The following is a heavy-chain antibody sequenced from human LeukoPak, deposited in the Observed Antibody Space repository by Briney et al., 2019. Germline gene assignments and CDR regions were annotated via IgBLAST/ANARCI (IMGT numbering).Heavy chain of an antibody. V-gene: IGHV1-2*02. CDR3: AREPTENCGGDCYHLDY. D-gene: IGHD2-21*02. CDR2: INPNSGDT. Sequence: ASVKVSCKASGYTFTGYYMHWVRQAPGQGVEWMGWINPNSGDTYYAQKFQGRVTVTRDTSIRTAYMELRRLRSDDTAVYYCAREPTENCGGDCYHLDYWGQGTLVTVSS. J-gene: IGHJ4*02. CDR1: GYTFTGYY.